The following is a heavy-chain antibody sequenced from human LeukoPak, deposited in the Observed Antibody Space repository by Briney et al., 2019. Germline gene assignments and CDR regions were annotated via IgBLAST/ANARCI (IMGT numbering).Heavy chain of an antibody. J-gene: IGHJ4*02. CDR3: ARGHIAVAGMGNISPVYYFDY. CDR2: IYYSGST. CDR1: GGSVSSGSYY. Sequence: SETLSLTCTVSGGSVSSGSYYWNWIRQPPGKVLEWIGYIYYSGSTNYNPSLESRVTISVDTSKNQFSLKLSSVTAADTAVYYCARGHIAVAGMGNISPVYYFDYWGQGTLVTVSS. D-gene: IGHD6-19*01. V-gene: IGHV4-61*01.